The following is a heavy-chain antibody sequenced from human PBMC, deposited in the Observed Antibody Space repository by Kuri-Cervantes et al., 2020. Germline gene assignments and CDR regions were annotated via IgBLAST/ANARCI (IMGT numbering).Heavy chain of an antibody. D-gene: IGHD4-17*01. J-gene: IGHJ4*02. CDR2: IYYSGST. CDR3: ARGWSGYGDEMGYFDY. V-gene: IGHV4-59*13. Sequence: SETLSLTCTVSGGSISSYYWSWIRQPPGKGLEWIGYIYYSGSTNYNPSLKSRVTISVDTYKNQFSLKLSSVTAADTAVYYCARGWSGYGDEMGYFDYWGQGTLVTVSS. CDR1: GGSISSYY.